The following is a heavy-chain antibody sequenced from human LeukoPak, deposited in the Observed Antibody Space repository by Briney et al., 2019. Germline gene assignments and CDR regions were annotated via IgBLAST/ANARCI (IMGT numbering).Heavy chain of an antibody. Sequence: GGSLRLSCAASGFTLSSYNMNWGRQAPGKGLEWVSSISSSSSYLFFADSVKGRFTISRDNTKNSLYLQMNSLRAEDTAVYYCARDAVTGYNSGWYKPFPFDSWGQGTLVTVSS. CDR2: ISSSSSYL. J-gene: IGHJ4*02. CDR1: GFTLSSYN. D-gene: IGHD6-19*01. V-gene: IGHV3-21*01. CDR3: ARDAVTGYNSGWYKPFPFDS.